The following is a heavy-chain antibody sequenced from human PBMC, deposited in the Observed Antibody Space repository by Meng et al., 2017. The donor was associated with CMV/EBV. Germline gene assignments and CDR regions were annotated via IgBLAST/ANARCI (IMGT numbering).Heavy chain of an antibody. D-gene: IGHD2-2*02. CDR3: ARVQCSSTNCYINWFDP. CDR2: INPNSGGT. J-gene: IGHJ5*02. Sequence: ASVKVSCKASGYTFTGYYMHWVRQAPGQGLEWMGWINPNSGGTNYAQKFQGRVTMTRDTSMSTAYMELSRLRSDDTAVYYCARVQCSSTNCYINWFDPWGQGTLVTVFS. V-gene: IGHV1-2*02. CDR1: GYTFTGYY.